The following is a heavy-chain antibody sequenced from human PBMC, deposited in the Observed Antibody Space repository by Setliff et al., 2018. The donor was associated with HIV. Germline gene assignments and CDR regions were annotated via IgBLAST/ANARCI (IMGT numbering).Heavy chain of an antibody. J-gene: IGHJ4*02. V-gene: IGHV4-59*11. CDR2: IYYSGIT. D-gene: IGHD3-3*01. CDR3: TRGPEGVAGGDY. Sequence: KPSETLSLTCTVSGDSISSHYWNWIRQPPGKALEWIGYIYYSGITNYNPSFKSRFTISVDRSKRQFSLNLSSVTAADTAIYYCTRGPEGVAGGDYWGQGILVTVSS. CDR1: GDSISSHY.